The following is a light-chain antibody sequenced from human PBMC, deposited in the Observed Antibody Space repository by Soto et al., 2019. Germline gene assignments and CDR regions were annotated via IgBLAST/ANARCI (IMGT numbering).Light chain of an antibody. CDR1: QSVSSSY. Sequence: IVLTQSPGTLSLSPGERATLSCRASQSVSSSYLAWYQQKPGQAPRLLIYGASSGATGIPDRFSGSGSGTDFTLTISRLETEDFAVYYCQQYGSSLETFGQGTKVDI. V-gene: IGKV3-20*01. CDR3: QQYGSSLET. J-gene: IGKJ1*01. CDR2: GAS.